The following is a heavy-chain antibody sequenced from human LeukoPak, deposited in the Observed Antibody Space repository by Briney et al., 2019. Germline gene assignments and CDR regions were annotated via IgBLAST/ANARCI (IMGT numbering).Heavy chain of an antibody. CDR3: AKDAGGAYDINGHIRFDY. D-gene: IGHD3-22*01. CDR1: GFTVSSNS. V-gene: IGHV3-53*01. Sequence: GGSLRLSCAASGFTVSSNSMSWVRQAPGKGLEWVSLIYSGGSTHFADSVKGRFTISRDNSKNTLYLQMNSLRAEDTAVYYCAKDAGGAYDINGHIRFDYWGQGTLVTVSS. CDR2: IYSGGST. J-gene: IGHJ4*02.